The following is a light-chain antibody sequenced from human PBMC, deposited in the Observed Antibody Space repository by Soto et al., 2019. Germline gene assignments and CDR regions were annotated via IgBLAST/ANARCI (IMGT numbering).Light chain of an antibody. CDR2: DNS. V-gene: IGLV1-40*01. J-gene: IGLJ2*01. CDR1: NSNIGAGYD. CDR3: QSYDSSLSGYVV. Sequence: QSVLTQPPSVSGAPGQRVTISCTGSNSNIGAGYDVNWYQQLPGTAPKLLIYDNSNRPSGVPDRFSGSKSGTSASLAITGLQAEDEADYYCQSYDSSLSGYVVFGGGTQLTVL.